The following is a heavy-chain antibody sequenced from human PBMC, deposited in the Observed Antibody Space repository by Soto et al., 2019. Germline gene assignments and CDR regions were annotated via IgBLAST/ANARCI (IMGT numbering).Heavy chain of an antibody. D-gene: IGHD6-6*01. V-gene: IGHV3-23*01. CDR2: ISGSGGST. J-gene: IGHJ4*02. CDR1: RFTFSSYA. CDR3: ARAISSSSTNTPIYFDY. Sequence: PGGSLSLSCAASRFTFSSYAMSCVRQAPGKGLEWVSAISGSGGSTYYADFVKGRFTISRDNSKTTLYLQMNSLRAEDTAIYYCARAISSSSTNTPIYFDYWGQGTLVTVSS.